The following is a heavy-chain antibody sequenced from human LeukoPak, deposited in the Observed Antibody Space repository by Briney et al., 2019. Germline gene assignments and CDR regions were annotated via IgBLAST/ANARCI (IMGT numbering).Heavy chain of an antibody. V-gene: IGHV3-21*01. D-gene: IGHD5-18*01. CDR3: GREPTSMGSDY. J-gene: IGHJ4*02. CDR1: GFTFSSYA. Sequence: GGSLRLSCAASGFTFSSYAMSWVRQAPGKGLEWVSSLSSSSSYIYYADSVKGRFTISRDDARNSLYLQMNSLRADDAAVYYCGREPTSMGSDYWGQGTLVTVPS. CDR2: LSSSSSYI.